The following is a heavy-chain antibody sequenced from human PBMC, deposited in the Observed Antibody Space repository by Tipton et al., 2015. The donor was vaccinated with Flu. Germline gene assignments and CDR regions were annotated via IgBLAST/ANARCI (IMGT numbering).Heavy chain of an antibody. CDR1: GGSVSSGSYY. V-gene: IGHV4-61*01. CDR2: MYNSGST. Sequence: TLSLTCTVSGGSVSSGSYYWSWIRQPPGKGLEWIGYMYNSGSTTYNPSLRSRVTISVDTSKNQFSLELSSVTAADTAVYYCARGGGGIAFDIWGQGTMVTVSS. CDR3: ARGGGGIAFDI. D-gene: IGHD1-14*01. J-gene: IGHJ3*02.